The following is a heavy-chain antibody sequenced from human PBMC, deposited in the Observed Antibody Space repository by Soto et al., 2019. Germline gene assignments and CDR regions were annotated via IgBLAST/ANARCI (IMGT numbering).Heavy chain of an antibody. Sequence: SETLSLTCTVSGGSISVYYWSWIRQPPGKGLEWIGYIYYSGSTNYNPSLKSRVTISVDTSKNQFSLKLSSVTAADTAVYYCARRWGTTFDYWGQGTLVTVSS. D-gene: IGHD3-16*01. CDR2: IYYSGST. CDR3: ARRWGTTFDY. V-gene: IGHV4-59*08. J-gene: IGHJ4*02. CDR1: GGSISVYY.